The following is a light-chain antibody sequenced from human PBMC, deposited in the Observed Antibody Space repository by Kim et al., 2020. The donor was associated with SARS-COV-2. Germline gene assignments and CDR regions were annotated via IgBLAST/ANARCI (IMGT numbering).Light chain of an antibody. J-gene: IGKJ5*01. Sequence: ASVGDRVTITCRASQSMSSYLNWYQQKPGKAPKLLIYAASSLQSGVPSRFSGSGSGTDFTLTISSLQPEEFATYYCQQSYSTPITFGQGTRLEIK. CDR1: QSMSSY. CDR3: QQSYSTPIT. CDR2: AAS. V-gene: IGKV1-39*01.